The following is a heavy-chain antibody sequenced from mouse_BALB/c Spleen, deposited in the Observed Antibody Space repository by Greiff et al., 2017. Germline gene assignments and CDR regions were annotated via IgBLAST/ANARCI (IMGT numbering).Heavy chain of an antibody. D-gene: IGHD1-1*01. CDR3: ARSANYYGSSYYFDY. CDR1: GFTFSSFG. CDR2: ISSGSSTI. V-gene: IGHV5-17*02. J-gene: IGHJ2*01. Sequence: EVKLVESGGGLVQPGGSRKLSCAASGFTFSSFGMHWVRQAPEKGLEWVAYISSGSSTIYYADTVKGRFTISSDNPKNTLFLQMTSLRSEDTAMYYCARSANYYGSSYYFDYWGQGTTLTVSS.